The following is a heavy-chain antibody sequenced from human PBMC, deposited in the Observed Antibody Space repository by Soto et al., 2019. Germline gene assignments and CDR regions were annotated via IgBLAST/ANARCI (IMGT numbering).Heavy chain of an antibody. CDR3: AKDVTSGSYNGH. Sequence: QVQLVESGGGVVQPGRSLRLSCAASGFTFSSYGMHWVRQAPGKGLEWVAVISSDGSNKYYADSVKGRFTISRDNSKNTLYLQMNSLRAEDTAVYYCAKDVTSGSYNGHWGQGTLVTVSS. CDR1: GFTFSSYG. J-gene: IGHJ4*02. V-gene: IGHV3-30*18. CDR2: ISSDGSNK. D-gene: IGHD1-26*01.